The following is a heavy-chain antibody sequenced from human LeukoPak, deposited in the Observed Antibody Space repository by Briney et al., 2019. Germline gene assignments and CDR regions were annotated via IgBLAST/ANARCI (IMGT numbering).Heavy chain of an antibody. D-gene: IGHD3-3*01. Sequence: SETLSLTCTVSGGSISSSSYYWGWIRQPPGKGLEWIGSIYYSGSTYYNPSLKSRVTISVDTSKNRFSLKLSSVTAADTAVYYCARPLWSGYFYFDYWGQGTLVTVSS. CDR2: IYYSGST. J-gene: IGHJ4*02. CDR1: GGSISSSSYY. V-gene: IGHV4-39*01. CDR3: ARPLWSGYFYFDY.